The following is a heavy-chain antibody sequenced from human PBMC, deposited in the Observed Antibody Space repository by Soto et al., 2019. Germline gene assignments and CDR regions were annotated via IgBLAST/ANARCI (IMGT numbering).Heavy chain of an antibody. CDR2: ISYDGSNK. Sequence: QVQLVESGGGVVQPGRSLRLSCAASGFTFSSYAMQWVRQAPGKGLEWVAVISYDGSNKYYADSVKGRFTISRDNSKNTLYLQMNSLRAEDTAVYYCARDPLPRGSYGMFDYWGQGTLVTVSS. D-gene: IGHD1-26*01. CDR1: GFTFSSYA. V-gene: IGHV3-30-3*01. J-gene: IGHJ4*02. CDR3: ARDPLPRGSYGMFDY.